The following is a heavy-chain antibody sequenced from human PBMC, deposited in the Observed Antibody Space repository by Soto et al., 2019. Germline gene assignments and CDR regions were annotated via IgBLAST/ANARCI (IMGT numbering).Heavy chain of an antibody. CDR2: ISYDGSNK. D-gene: IGHD4-4*01. J-gene: IGHJ4*02. V-gene: IGHV3-30*18. CDR1: GFTFSSYG. CDR3: EKAVTSDH. Sequence: PGGSLRLSCAASGFTFSSYGMHWVRQAPGKGLEWVAVISYDGSNKYYADSVKGRFTISRDNSKNTLYLQMNSLRAEDTAVYSCEKAVTSDHWGPGTLVTVSS.